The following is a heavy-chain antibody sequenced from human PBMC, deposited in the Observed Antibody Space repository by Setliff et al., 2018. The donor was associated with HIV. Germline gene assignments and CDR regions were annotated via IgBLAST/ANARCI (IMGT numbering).Heavy chain of an antibody. J-gene: IGHJ4*02. Sequence: GGSLRLSCVASGFSFSSYWMTWVRQAPGKGLEWVANIKQDGSETYYMDSVKGRFTISRDNAKNSLYLQINNLRRDDTAMYYCATQVWSNKDYWGQGTLVTVSS. CDR2: IKQDGSET. V-gene: IGHV3-7*03. CDR3: ATQVWSNKDY. CDR1: GFSFSSYW. D-gene: IGHD2-21*01.